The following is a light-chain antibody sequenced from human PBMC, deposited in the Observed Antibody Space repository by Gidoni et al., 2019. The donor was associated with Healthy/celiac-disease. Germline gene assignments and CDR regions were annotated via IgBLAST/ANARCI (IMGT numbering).Light chain of an antibody. CDR2: KAS. CDR3: QQYNSSP. J-gene: IGKJ3*01. V-gene: IGKV1-5*03. CDR1: QSISSW. Sequence: DIHMTQSPSTLSASVGDRVTITCRARQSISSWLAWYQQKPGKAPKLLIYKASSLESGVPSRFSGSGSGTEFTLTISSLQPDDFATYYCQQYNSSPFGPGTKVDIK.